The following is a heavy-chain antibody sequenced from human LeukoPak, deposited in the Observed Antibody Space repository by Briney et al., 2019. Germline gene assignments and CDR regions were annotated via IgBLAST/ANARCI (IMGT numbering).Heavy chain of an antibody. J-gene: IGHJ4*02. V-gene: IGHV3-7*01. CDR3: ARDSITVAVTGY. CDR1: GISFSNYS. CDR2: IKQDGSEK. Sequence: GGSLRLSCAASGISFSNYSMNWVRQAPGKGLEWVANIKQDGSEKYYVDSVKGRFTISRDNAKNSLYLQMNSLRAEDTAVYYCARDSITVAVTGYWGQGTLVTVSS. D-gene: IGHD6-19*01.